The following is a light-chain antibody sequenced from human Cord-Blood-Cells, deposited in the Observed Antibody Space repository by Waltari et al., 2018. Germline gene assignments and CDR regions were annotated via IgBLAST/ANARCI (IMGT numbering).Light chain of an antibody. CDR2: DAS. CDR3: QQHSNWPT. CDR1: QSVSSY. Sequence: IVLTQSPATLSLSPGERATLSCRASQSVSSYLAWYQQKPSQAPRLLIYDASNRATGIPTRFSSSGSRTDFTLTISSLEPEDFAVYYCQQHSNWPTFGGGTKVEIK. J-gene: IGKJ4*01. V-gene: IGKV3-11*01.